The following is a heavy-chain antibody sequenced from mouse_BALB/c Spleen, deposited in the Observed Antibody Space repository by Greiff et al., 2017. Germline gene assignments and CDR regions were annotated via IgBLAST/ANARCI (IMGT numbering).Heavy chain of an antibody. Sequence: ESGPGLVKPSQSLSLTCTVTGYSITSDYAWNWIRQFPGNKLEWMGYISYSGSTSYNPSLKSRISITRDTSKNQFFLQLNSVTTEDTATYYCARSPYYGSSYDYAMDYWGQGTSVTVSS. V-gene: IGHV3-2*02. D-gene: IGHD1-1*01. CDR2: ISYSGST. CDR3: ARSPYYGSSYDYAMDY. J-gene: IGHJ4*01. CDR1: GYSITSDYA.